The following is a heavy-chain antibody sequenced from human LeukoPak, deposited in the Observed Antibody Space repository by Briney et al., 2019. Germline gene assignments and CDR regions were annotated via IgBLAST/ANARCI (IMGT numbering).Heavy chain of an antibody. CDR2: IRYDGSNK. CDR3: ARVPRSLRFLEWFFDY. Sequence: PGGSLRLSCAASGFTFSSYAMSWVRQAPGKGLEWVAFIRYDGSNKYYADSVKGRFTISRDNAKNSLYLQMNSLRAEDPAVYYCARVPRSLRFLEWFFDYWGQGTLVTVSS. D-gene: IGHD3-3*01. CDR1: GFTFSSYA. J-gene: IGHJ4*02. V-gene: IGHV3-30*02.